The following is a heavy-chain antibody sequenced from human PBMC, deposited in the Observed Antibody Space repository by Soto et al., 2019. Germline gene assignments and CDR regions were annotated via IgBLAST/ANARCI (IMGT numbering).Heavy chain of an antibody. CDR2: IRGFSPYT. J-gene: IGHJ6*02. Sequence: GGSLRLSCISSGFTFRTYTMNWVRQAPGKGLEWVSGIRGFSPYTFYAESVKGRFTISRDNAKNSLDLQMDSLRAEDTAVYYCARDRGYDAHDYYYNAMDVWGQGTTVTISS. D-gene: IGHD3-10*01. CDR1: GFTFRTYT. V-gene: IGHV3-21*01. CDR3: ARDRGYDAHDYYYNAMDV.